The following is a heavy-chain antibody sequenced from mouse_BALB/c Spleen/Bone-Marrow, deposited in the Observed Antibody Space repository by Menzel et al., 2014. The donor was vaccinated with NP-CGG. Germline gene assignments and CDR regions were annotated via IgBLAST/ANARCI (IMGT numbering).Heavy chain of an antibody. CDR3: ARDRDEALMDY. Sequence: SGAELVKPGASVKMSCKASGYTFXSYNMHWVKQTPGQGLEWIGAIYPGNGDTSYNQKFKGKATLTADKSSSTAYMQLSSLTSEDSAVYYCARDRDEALMDYWGQGTSVAVSS. D-gene: IGHD2-14*01. J-gene: IGHJ4*01. V-gene: IGHV1-12*01. CDR2: IYPGNGDT. CDR1: GYTFXSYN.